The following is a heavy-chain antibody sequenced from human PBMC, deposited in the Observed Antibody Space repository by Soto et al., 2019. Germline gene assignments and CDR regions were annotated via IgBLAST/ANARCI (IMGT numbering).Heavy chain of an antibody. CDR1: GFTFSSYA. Sequence: GGSLRLSCAASGFTFSSYAMSWVRQAPGKGLEWVSAISGSGGSTYYADSVKGRFTISRDNSENTLYLQMNSLRAEDTAVYYCAKGGRAYDSSGYYIPTYYFDYWGQGTLVTVSS. J-gene: IGHJ4*02. CDR2: ISGSGGST. CDR3: AKGGRAYDSSGYYIPTYYFDY. D-gene: IGHD3-22*01. V-gene: IGHV3-23*01.